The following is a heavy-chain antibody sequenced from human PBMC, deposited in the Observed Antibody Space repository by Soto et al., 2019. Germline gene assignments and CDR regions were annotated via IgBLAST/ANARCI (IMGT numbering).Heavy chain of an antibody. CDR2: IDHSGSP. J-gene: IGHJ2*01. CDR3: ARNRAVTTGYFDL. V-gene: IGHV4-4*02. Sequence: QGQLQESGPGLVKPSGTLSLTCAVAGGSISSSNWWRWVRQPPGKGLERIGEIDHSGSPNYNPSHERRVTITVDKSKNQFSLQLSSVTAADKAVYYCARNRAVTTGYFDLWGRGTLVTVSS. CDR1: GGSISSSNW. D-gene: IGHD4-17*01.